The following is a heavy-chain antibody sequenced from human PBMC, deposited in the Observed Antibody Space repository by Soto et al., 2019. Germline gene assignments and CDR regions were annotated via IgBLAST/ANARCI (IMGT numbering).Heavy chain of an antibody. J-gene: IGHJ4*02. V-gene: IGHV4-30-4*01. D-gene: IGHD3-22*01. CDR3: ARVPFYDSGGRSYYFDY. Sequence: SETLSLTCTVSGGSISSGDYYWSWIRQPPGKGLECIGYIYYSGSTYYNPSLKSRVTISVDTSKNQFSLKLSSVTAADTAVYYCARVPFYDSGGRSYYFDYWGQGTLVTVSS. CDR2: IYYSGST. CDR1: GGSISSGDYY.